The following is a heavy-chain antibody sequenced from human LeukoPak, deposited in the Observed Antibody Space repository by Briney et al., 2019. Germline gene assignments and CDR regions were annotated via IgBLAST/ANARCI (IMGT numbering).Heavy chain of an antibody. CDR1: GYTFTGYY. J-gene: IGHJ6*02. Sequence: ASVRVCCKASGYTFTGYYMHWVRQAPGQGLEWMGWINPNSGGTNYAQKFQGRVTMTRDTSISTAYMELSRLRSDDTAVYYCATMLWFGELYGMDVWGQGTTVTVSS. V-gene: IGHV1-2*02. CDR2: INPNSGGT. D-gene: IGHD3-10*01. CDR3: ATMLWFGELYGMDV.